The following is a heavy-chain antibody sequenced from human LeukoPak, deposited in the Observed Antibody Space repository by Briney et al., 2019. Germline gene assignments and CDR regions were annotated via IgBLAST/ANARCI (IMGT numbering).Heavy chain of an antibody. CDR1: GFTFSDYY. CDR3: ASNNYGSGSSDY. J-gene: IGHJ4*02. CDR2: ISSSGSTI. D-gene: IGHD3-10*01. V-gene: IGHV3-11*01. Sequence: GGSLRLSCAASGFTFSDYYMSWIRQAPGKGLEWVSYISSSGSTIYYADSVKGRFTISRDNAKNSLYLQMNSLRDEYTAVYYCASNNYGSGSSDYWGQGTLATVSS.